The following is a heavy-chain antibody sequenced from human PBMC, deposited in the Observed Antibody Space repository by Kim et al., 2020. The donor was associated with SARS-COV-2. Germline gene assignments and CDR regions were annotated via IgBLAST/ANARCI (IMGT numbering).Heavy chain of an antibody. D-gene: IGHD3-9*01. Sequence: GGSLRLSCAASGFTFSSYSMNWVRQAPGKGLEWVSSISSSSSYIYYADSVKGRFTISRDNAKNSLYLQMNSLRAEDTAVYYCARDGPRYFDWLLGYYGMDVWGQGTTVTVSS. CDR3: ARDGPRYFDWLLGYYGMDV. V-gene: IGHV3-21*01. CDR2: ISSSSSYI. J-gene: IGHJ6*02. CDR1: GFTFSSYS.